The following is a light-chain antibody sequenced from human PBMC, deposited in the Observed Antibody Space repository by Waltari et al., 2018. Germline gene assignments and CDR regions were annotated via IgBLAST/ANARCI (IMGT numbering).Light chain of an antibody. V-gene: IGKV3-11*01. CDR2: DAS. J-gene: IGKJ4*01. CDR1: QSVGRS. CDR3: LQRSNWPPT. Sequence: VLTQSPATLSLSPGHRATLSCRASQSVGRSLSWYQQKPGQPPRLLIYDASTRATGIPARISGSGSGTDFTLTIGSLESEDFAVYFCLQRSNWPPTFGGGTTVEIK.